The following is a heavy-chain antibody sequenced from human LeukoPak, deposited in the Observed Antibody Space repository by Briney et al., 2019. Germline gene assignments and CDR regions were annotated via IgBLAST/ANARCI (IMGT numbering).Heavy chain of an antibody. CDR1: GYSISSGYY. CDR2: IYHSGST. J-gene: IGHJ4*02. CDR3: ARHVGYSSGIDY. V-gene: IGHV4-38-2*02. Sequence: SETLSLTCTVSGYSISSGYYWGWIRQPPGKGLEWIGSIYHSGSTYYNPSLKSRVTISVDTSKNHFSLKLSSVTAADTAVYYCARHVGYSSGIDYWGQGTLVTVSS. D-gene: IGHD6-19*01.